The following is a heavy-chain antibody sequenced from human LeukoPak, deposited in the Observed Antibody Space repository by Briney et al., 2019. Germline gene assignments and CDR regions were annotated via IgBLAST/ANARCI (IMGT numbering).Heavy chain of an antibody. CDR2: INQDGSGK. V-gene: IGHV3-7*01. CDR1: GFTSSSYW. D-gene: IGHD5-24*01. Sequence: GGSLRLSCAASGFTSSSYWMSWVRQAPGKGLEWVANINQDGSGKYYVDSVKGRFTISRDNAKNSLYLQMNSLRAEDTAVYYCARDVATISNWFDPWGQGTLVTVSS. CDR3: ARDVATISNWFDP. J-gene: IGHJ5*02.